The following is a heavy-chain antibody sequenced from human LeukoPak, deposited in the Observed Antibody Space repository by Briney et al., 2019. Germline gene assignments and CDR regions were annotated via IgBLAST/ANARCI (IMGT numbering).Heavy chain of an antibody. J-gene: IGHJ4*02. Sequence: PGGSLRLSCAASGCTFNTYWMSWVRQAPGKGLEWVANINPDGSEKYHVDSVNGRFTISRDNAKNSLYLHMDSLRAEDTAVYYCARAGYTYGFDYWGQGTLVTVSS. CDR2: INPDGSEK. CDR3: ARAGYTYGFDY. V-gene: IGHV3-7*04. D-gene: IGHD5-18*01. CDR1: GCTFNTYW.